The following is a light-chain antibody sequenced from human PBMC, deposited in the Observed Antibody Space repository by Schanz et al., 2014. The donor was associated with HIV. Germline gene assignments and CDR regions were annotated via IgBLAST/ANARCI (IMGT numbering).Light chain of an antibody. J-gene: IGLJ1*01. Sequence: QSVLTQPPSVSAAPGQKVTISCSGISSNIDHNYVSWYRQLPGTAPKLLIYDNNKRPSGIPDRFSGSKSGTSAALGITGLQTGGEAVYYCGAWDNSLSGHHYVFGTGTKLTVL. CDR2: DNN. CDR1: SSNIDHNY. CDR3: GAWDNSLSGHHYV. V-gene: IGLV1-51*01.